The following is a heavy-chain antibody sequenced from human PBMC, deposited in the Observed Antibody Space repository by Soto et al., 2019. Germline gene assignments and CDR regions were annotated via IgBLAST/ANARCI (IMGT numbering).Heavy chain of an antibody. CDR1: GSTFSSYV. CDR3: AKQHGYADY. J-gene: IGHJ4*02. V-gene: IGHV3-23*01. CDR2: ISSSGTDT. Sequence: EVQLLESGGGLVQPGGSLRLSCAASGSTFSSYVMGWVREAPGKGLEWVSVISSSGTDTYYADSVKGRFIISGDNSKNTLYLQMNSLRAEDTAVYYCAKQHGYADYWGQGTLVTVSS. D-gene: IGHD3-16*01.